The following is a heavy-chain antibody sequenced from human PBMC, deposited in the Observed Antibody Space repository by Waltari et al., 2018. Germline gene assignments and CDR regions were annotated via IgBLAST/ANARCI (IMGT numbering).Heavy chain of an antibody. V-gene: IGHV4-34*01. Sequence: QVQLQQWGAGLLKPSETLSLTCAVYGGPFSGDSWTWIRQPPGKGLEWIGEINHSGSTNYNPSLKSRVTISVDTSKNQFSLKLSSVTAADTAVYYCARKRGYSSDYWGQGTLVTVSS. CDR2: INHSGST. CDR1: GGPFSGDS. D-gene: IGHD5-18*01. CDR3: ARKRGYSSDY. J-gene: IGHJ4*02.